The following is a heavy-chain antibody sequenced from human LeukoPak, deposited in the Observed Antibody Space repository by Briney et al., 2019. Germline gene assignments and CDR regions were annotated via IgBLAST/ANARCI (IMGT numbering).Heavy chain of an antibody. D-gene: IGHD3-10*01. V-gene: IGHV3-7*03. CDR1: GFAFSDYW. J-gene: IGHJ4*02. CDR3: ARVRYYGSRSLMFEY. CDR2: IKQDGSDK. Sequence: SGGSLRLSCAASGFAFSDYWMTWVRQAPGKGLEWVANIKQDGSDKYYLDAVKGRFTISKDNTKNSLYLQMSSLRAGDTAVYYCARVRYYGSRSLMFEYWGQGTPVSVSS.